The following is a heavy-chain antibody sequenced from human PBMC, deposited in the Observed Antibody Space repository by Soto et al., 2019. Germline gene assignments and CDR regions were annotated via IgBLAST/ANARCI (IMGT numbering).Heavy chain of an antibody. CDR1: GFTFSSYS. CDR2: ISSSSYI. CDR3: AREVITMVRGTVYYYMDV. Sequence: GGSLRLSCAASGFTFSSYSMNWVRQAPGKGLEWVSSISSSSYIYYADSVKGRFTISRDNAKNSLYLQMNSLRAEDTAVYYCAREVITMVRGTVYYYMDVWGKGTTVTVSS. V-gene: IGHV3-21*01. D-gene: IGHD3-10*01. J-gene: IGHJ6*03.